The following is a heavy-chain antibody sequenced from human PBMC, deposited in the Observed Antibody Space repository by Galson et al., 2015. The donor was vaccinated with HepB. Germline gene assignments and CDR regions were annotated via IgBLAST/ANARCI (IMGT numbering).Heavy chain of an antibody. D-gene: IGHD5-24*01. V-gene: IGHV2-5*01. CDR2: IYWNDDK. J-gene: IGHJ5*02. Sequence: PALVKPTQTLTLTCTFSGFSLSTSGVGVGWIRQPPGKALEWLALIYWNDDKRYSPSLKSRLTITKDTSKNQVVLTMTNMDPVDTATYYCAHRPPRWLQFPATGPTPYNWFDPWGQGTLVTVSS. CDR1: GFSLSTSGVG. CDR3: AHRPPRWLQFPATGPTPYNWFDP.